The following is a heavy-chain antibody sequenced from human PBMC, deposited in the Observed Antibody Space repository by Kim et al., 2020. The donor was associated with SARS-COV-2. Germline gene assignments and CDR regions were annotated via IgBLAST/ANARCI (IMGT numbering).Heavy chain of an antibody. CDR1: GGSISSYY. J-gene: IGHJ5*02. CDR2: IYYSGST. D-gene: IGHD2-2*01. V-gene: IGHV4-59*01. CDR3: ARGGGPGYCSSTSCYGNWFDP. Sequence: SETLSLTCTVSGGSISSYYWSWIRQPPGKGLEWIGYIYYSGSTNYNPSLKSRVTISVDTSKNQFSLKLSSVTAADTAVYYCARGGGPGYCSSTSCYGNWFDPWGQGTLVTVSS.